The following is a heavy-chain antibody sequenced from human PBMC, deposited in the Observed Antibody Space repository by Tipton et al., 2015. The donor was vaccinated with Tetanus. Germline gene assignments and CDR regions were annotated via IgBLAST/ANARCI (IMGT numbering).Heavy chain of an antibody. CDR3: ARGVVVSAVLGYFDH. D-gene: IGHD2-21*02. V-gene: IGHV4-59*01. CDR2: ISDSGKT. J-gene: IGHJ4*02. Sequence: LRLSCTVSDGSISVFYWSWIRQTPGKGLEWIAYISDSGKTSYNPSLKSRVSVSLDAAKKQFSLILRAVTPADTALYYCARGVVVSAVLGYFDHWGPGAQVTVSS. CDR1: DGSISVFY.